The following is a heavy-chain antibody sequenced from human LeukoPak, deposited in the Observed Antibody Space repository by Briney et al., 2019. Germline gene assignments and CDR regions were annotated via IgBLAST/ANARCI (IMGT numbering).Heavy chain of an antibody. Sequence: GGSLRLSCAASGFIFSSYGMHWVRQAPDKGLEWVALIWYDGSNKYYADSVKGRFTISRDNSKNTLYLQMNSLRAEDTAVYYCATMTTVTVDDAFDIWGQGTMVTVSS. V-gene: IGHV3-33*01. CDR2: IWYDGSNK. J-gene: IGHJ3*02. CDR3: ATMTTVTVDDAFDI. D-gene: IGHD4-17*01. CDR1: GFIFSSYG.